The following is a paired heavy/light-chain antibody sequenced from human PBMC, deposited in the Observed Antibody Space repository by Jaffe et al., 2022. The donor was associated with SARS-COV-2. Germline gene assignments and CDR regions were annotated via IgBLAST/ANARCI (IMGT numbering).Light chain of an antibody. CDR2: DVS. CDR1: SSDVGTYNY. J-gene: IGLJ2*01. CDR3: SSYTSISTVV. V-gene: IGLV2-14*03. Sequence: QSALTQPASVSGSPGQSITISCTGTSSDVGTYNYVSWYQQHPGKAPKLMIYDVSIRPSGVSNRFAGSKSGNTASLSISGLQAEDEANYYCSSYTSISTVVFGGGTKLTVL.
Heavy chain of an antibody. CDR2: VSGSGGSI. Sequence: EVQLLESGGGLVQPGGSLRLSCAASGFIFSSHAMTWVRQAPGKGLEWVSDVSGSGGSIRYADSVTGRFIMSRDNSKNTLHLQMNSLRAEDTAIYYCAKAKGGVVGVTIDYWGQGTLVTVSS. D-gene: IGHD2-15*01. CDR3: AKAKGGVVGVTIDY. CDR1: GFIFSSHA. V-gene: IGHV3-23*01. J-gene: IGHJ4*02.